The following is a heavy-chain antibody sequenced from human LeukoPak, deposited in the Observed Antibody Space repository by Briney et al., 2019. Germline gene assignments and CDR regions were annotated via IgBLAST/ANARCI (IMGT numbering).Heavy chain of an antibody. D-gene: IGHD2-15*01. Sequence: SETLSLTCTVSGGSTSSYYWSWIRQPPGKGLEWIGYIYYSGSTNYNPSLKSRVTISVDTSKNQFSLKLSSVTAADTAVYYCARDRMVYCSGGSCYRYDAFDIWGQGTMVTVSS. CDR2: IYYSGST. J-gene: IGHJ3*02. V-gene: IGHV4-59*01. CDR3: ARDRMVYCSGGSCYRYDAFDI. CDR1: GGSTSSYY.